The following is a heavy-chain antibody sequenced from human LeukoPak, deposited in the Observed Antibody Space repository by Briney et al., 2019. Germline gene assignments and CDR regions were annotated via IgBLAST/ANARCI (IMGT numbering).Heavy chain of an antibody. V-gene: IGHV3-23*01. J-gene: IGHJ5*01. Sequence: GGSLRLSCAASGFTFSNCAVNWVRQAPGKGLEWVSLISGSGRNSYYADSMKGRFTISRDNSKNTMYLQMNSLRAEDTAVYYCAKDVHTSGWYGWFDSWGQGTLVTVSS. CDR3: AKDVHTSGWYGWFDS. D-gene: IGHD6-19*01. CDR1: GFTFSNCA. CDR2: ISGSGRNS.